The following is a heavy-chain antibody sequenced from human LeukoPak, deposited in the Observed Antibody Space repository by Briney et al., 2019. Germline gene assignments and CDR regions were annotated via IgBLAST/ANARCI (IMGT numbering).Heavy chain of an antibody. CDR1: GFTFSSYR. V-gene: IGHV3-7*01. D-gene: IGHD3-22*01. CDR2: IKQDGSEK. Sequence: GGSLRLSCAASGFTFSSYRMNWVRQAPGKGLEWVANIKQDGSEKYYVDSVKGRFTISRDNAKNSLFLQMNSLRAEDTAVYYCARDDSSGYYPPFDYWGQGTLVTVSS. J-gene: IGHJ4*02. CDR3: ARDDSSGYYPPFDY.